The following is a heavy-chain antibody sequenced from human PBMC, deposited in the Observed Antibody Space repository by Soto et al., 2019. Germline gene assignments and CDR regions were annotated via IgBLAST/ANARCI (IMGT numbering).Heavy chain of an antibody. CDR1: GYTFTGYY. J-gene: IGHJ6*02. CDR2: INPNSGGT. Sequence: ASVKVSCKASGYTFTGYYMHWVRQAPGQGLEWMGWINPNSGGTHYAQKFQGSVTMTRDTSSSTAYMELSRLRSDDTAVYYCARGDHIVVVVAAYYYYYGVDGWGQGTTVTVSS. CDR3: ARGDHIVVVVAAYYYYYGVDG. D-gene: IGHD2-15*01. V-gene: IGHV1-2*02.